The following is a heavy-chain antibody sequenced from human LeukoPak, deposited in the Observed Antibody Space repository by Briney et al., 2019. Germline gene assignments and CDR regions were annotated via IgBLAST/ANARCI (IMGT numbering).Heavy chain of an antibody. CDR1: GGSFSGYY. CDR3: ARVGFQPTGEYNWFDP. Sequence: PSETLSLTCAVYGGSFSGYYWSWIRQPPGKGLEWIGEINHSGSTNYNPSLKSRVTISVDTSKNQFSLKLSSVTAADTAVYYCARVGFQPTGEYNWFDPWGQGTLVTVSS. D-gene: IGHD3-10*01. V-gene: IGHV4-34*01. J-gene: IGHJ5*02. CDR2: INHSGST.